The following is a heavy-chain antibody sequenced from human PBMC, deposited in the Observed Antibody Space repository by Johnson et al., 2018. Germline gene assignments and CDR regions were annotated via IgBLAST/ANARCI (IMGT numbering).Heavy chain of an antibody. V-gene: IGHV3-74*02. J-gene: IGHJ4*02. Sequence: EVQLVESGGGVVHPGRSLRLSCAASGFTFSTYWMHWVRQGPGKGLVWVSRINSDGSSTNYADSVKGRFTISRDNAKNTLYLQMNSLRAEDTAVYYCARVQYSYGQYYFDYWGQGTLVTVSS. D-gene: IGHD5-18*01. CDR1: GFTFSTYW. CDR2: INSDGSST. CDR3: ARVQYSYGQYYFDY.